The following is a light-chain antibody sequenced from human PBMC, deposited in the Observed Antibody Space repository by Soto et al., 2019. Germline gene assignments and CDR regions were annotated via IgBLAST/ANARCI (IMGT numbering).Light chain of an antibody. CDR2: GAS. J-gene: IGKJ2*01. V-gene: IGKV3-20*01. Sequence: EIVLTQSPGTLSSSPGERATLSCRASQSVSSSHLAWYQQKPGKAPRLLIYGASSRATGIPDRFSGSGSETDYTHTISRLVPEDFAVYFWQQYCDSPMYTFGQGTKLEI. CDR3: QQYCDSPMYT. CDR1: QSVSSSH.